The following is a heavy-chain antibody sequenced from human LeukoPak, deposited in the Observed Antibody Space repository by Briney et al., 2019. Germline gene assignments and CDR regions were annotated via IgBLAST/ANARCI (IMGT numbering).Heavy chain of an antibody. D-gene: IGHD4-17*01. CDR1: GYTFTSYY. CDR3: ARDLSGEPFDY. V-gene: IGHV1-46*01. CDR2: INPSGGST. Sequence: GASVKVSCKASGYTFTSYYMHWVRQAPGQGLEWMGIINPSGGSTSYAQKFQGRVTMTRDTSTSTVYMELSSLRSEDTAVYCCARDLSGEPFDYWGQGTLVTVSS. J-gene: IGHJ4*02.